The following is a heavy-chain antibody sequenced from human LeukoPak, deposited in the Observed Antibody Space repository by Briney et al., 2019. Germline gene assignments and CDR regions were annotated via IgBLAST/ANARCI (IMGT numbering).Heavy chain of an antibody. D-gene: IGHD2-2*01. J-gene: IGHJ4*02. V-gene: IGHV3-7*01. CDR3: ARDGWYCSSTSCSGYFDY. Sequence: PGGSLRLSCAASGFTFSSYSMNWVRQAPGKGLEWVANIKQDGSEKYYVDSVKGRFTISRDNAKNSLYLQMNSLRAEDTAVYYCARDGWYCSSTSCSGYFDYWGQGTLVTVSS. CDR2: IKQDGSEK. CDR1: GFTFSSYS.